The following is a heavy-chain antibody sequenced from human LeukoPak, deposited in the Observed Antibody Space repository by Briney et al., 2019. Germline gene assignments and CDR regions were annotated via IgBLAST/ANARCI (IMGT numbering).Heavy chain of an antibody. CDR1: GGSLSSYY. D-gene: IGHD6-13*01. CDR2: IYSSGST. Sequence: SETLSLTCTVSGGSLSSYYWSWIRQPPGKGLEWIGYIYSSGSTNYNPSLESRVTISEDTSKNQFSLKLRSVTAADTAIYYGARRSWYVDYWGQGTLVTVSS. CDR3: ARRSWYVDY. J-gene: IGHJ4*02. V-gene: IGHV4-59*08.